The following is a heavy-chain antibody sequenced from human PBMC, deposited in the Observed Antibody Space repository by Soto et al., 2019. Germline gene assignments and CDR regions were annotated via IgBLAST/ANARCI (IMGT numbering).Heavy chain of an antibody. Sequence: PSETLSLTCTFSGGSISSGGYYWSWIRQHPGKGLEWIGYIYYSGSTYYNPSLKSRVTISVDTSKNQFSLKLSSVTAADTAVYYCARVGPDRGFECAFDIWGQGTMVTVSS. CDR2: IYYSGST. V-gene: IGHV4-31*03. CDR1: GGSISSGGYY. CDR3: ARVGPDRGFECAFDI. D-gene: IGHD3-10*01. J-gene: IGHJ3*02.